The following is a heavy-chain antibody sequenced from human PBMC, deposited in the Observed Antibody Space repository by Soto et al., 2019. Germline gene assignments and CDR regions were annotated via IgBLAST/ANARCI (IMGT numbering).Heavy chain of an antibody. CDR2: IYYTGST. V-gene: IGHV4-59*01. D-gene: IGHD6-6*01. CDR3: ASRRLAFPFDY. Sequence: PSETLSLACTVSGVSISSYYWNWIRQTPGKGLEWIGYIYYTGSTYYNPSLRSRVTMSIDTSQSQFSLNLASVTTADTAVYYCASRRLAFPFDYWGQGTLVTVSS. CDR1: GVSISSYY. J-gene: IGHJ4*02.